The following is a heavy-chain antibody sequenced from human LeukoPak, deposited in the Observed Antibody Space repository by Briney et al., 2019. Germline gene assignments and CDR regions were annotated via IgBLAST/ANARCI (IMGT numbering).Heavy chain of an antibody. D-gene: IGHD6-13*01. Sequence: SETLSLTCTVSGGSISSYYWSWIRQPPGKGLEWIGYTHYSGSTKYNPSLKSRLTMSLDTSKNQFSLRLSSVTAADTAVYFCARGAAGTGAADYWGQGTLVTVSS. CDR1: GGSISSYY. V-gene: IGHV4-59*01. CDR3: ARGAAGTGAADY. CDR2: THYSGST. J-gene: IGHJ4*02.